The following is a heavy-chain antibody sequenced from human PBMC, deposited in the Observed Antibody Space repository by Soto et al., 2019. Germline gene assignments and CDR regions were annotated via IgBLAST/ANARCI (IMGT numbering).Heavy chain of an antibody. CDR2: IYYSGST. CDR3: ARWWSGSRQGFDP. D-gene: IGHD3-3*01. V-gene: IGHV4-31*03. CDR1: GGSISSGDYY. J-gene: IGHJ5*02. Sequence: QVQLQESGPGLVKPSQTLSLTCTVSGGSISSGDYYWSWIRQHPGKGLEWIGYIYYSGSTYYNPSLNGRLXISVDTSKNQSSLKLSSVTAADTAVYYCARWWSGSRQGFDPWGQGTLVTVSS.